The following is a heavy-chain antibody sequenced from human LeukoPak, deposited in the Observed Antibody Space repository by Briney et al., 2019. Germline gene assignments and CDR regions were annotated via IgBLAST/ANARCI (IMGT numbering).Heavy chain of an antibody. CDR1: GFTFDDYG. Sequence: GGSLRLSCAASGFTFDDYGMTWVRQAPGKGLEWVSSISGSGGSTYYADSVKGRFTISRDNSKNTLYLQMNSLRADDTAVYFCAKSPSYYYYYCMDVWGKGTTVTVSS. CDR3: AKSPSYYYYYCMDV. V-gene: IGHV3-23*01. J-gene: IGHJ6*03. CDR2: ISGSGGST.